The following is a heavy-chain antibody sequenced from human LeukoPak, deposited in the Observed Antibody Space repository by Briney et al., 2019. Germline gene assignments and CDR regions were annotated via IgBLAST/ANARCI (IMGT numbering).Heavy chain of an antibody. CDR1: GFTFNKYW. D-gene: IGHD6-19*01. V-gene: IGHV3-74*01. CDR2: INTDGTVT. Sequence: GGSLRLSCAASGFTFNKYWMLWVRQAPGKGLEGVSRINTDGTVTTYADSVKGRFTASRDNADNTMFLQMNSVRDEDTAVYYCATKQWLAPPPDSWGQGTPVTVSS. CDR3: ATKQWLAPPPDS. J-gene: IGHJ4*02.